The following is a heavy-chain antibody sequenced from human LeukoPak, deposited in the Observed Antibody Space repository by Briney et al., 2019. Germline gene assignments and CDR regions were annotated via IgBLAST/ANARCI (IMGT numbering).Heavy chain of an antibody. Sequence: ASETLSLTCAVYGGSFSGYYWSWIRQPPGQGLEWIGEINHSGSTNYNPSLKSRVTISVDTSKNQFSLKLSSVTAADTAVYYCASFSSSWRGSWFDPWGQGTLVTVSS. V-gene: IGHV4-34*01. CDR1: GGSFSGYY. CDR3: ASFSSSWRGSWFDP. J-gene: IGHJ5*02. CDR2: INHSGST. D-gene: IGHD6-13*01.